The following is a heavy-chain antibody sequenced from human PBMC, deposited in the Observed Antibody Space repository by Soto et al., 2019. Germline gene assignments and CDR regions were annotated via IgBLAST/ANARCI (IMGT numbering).Heavy chain of an antibody. D-gene: IGHD1-7*01. CDR2: ISHDQTDK. J-gene: IGHJ5*01. Sequence: GGSLRLSCVVSGFTFSEYGMHWVRQAPGKGLEWLAGISHDQTDKYYTDSVKGRFIISRDNSKNTLHLQMNSLRVEDTGVYYCVKDPYSGELAGHLTWFDTWGHGSLVTVSS. CDR1: GFTFSEYG. V-gene: IGHV3-30*18. CDR3: VKDPYSGELAGHLTWFDT.